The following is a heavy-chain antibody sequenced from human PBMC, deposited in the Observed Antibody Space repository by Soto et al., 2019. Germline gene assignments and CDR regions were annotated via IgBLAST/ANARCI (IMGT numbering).Heavy chain of an antibody. CDR1: GGSITSYH. CDR3: AGVQESGSYSGYYYYYYGMDV. Sequence: SETLSLTCVVSGGSITSYHWSWIRQFPGTGLEWIAYTAYTGNTNYNPSLTRRVTISMDTSKNQLSLKLTSMTAADTAVYYCAGVQESGSYSGYYYYYYGMDVWGQGTTVTVSS. CDR2: TAYTGNT. V-gene: IGHV4-59*01. J-gene: IGHJ6*02. D-gene: IGHD1-26*01.